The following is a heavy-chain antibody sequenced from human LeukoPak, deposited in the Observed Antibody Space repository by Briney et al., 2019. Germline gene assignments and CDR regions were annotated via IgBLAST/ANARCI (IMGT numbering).Heavy chain of an antibody. CDR1: GGSISTYY. J-gene: IGHJ3*02. D-gene: IGHD1-26*01. V-gene: IGHV4-59*12. CDR2: IHYSGST. CDR3: ARDPGEEYSGSWGAFDI. Sequence: PSETLSLTCTVSGGSISTYYWSWIRQPPGKGLEYIGYIHYSGSTNYNPSLKSRVTISVDTSKNQFSLKLSSVTAADTAVYYCARDPGEEYSGSWGAFDIWGQGTMVTVSS.